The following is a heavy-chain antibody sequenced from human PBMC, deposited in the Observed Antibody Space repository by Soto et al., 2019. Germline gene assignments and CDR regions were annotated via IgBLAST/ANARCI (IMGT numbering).Heavy chain of an antibody. CDR1: GFTFIRYS. V-gene: IGHV3-21*01. Sequence: PGGALRLSCAASGFTFIRYSMNWVLQAPGKGLEWVSSISSSSSYIYYADSVKGRFTISRDNAKNSLYLQMNSLRAEDTAVYYCARFQLGYDAFDIWGQGTMVTVSS. CDR3: ARFQLGYDAFDI. D-gene: IGHD6-6*01. J-gene: IGHJ3*02. CDR2: ISSSSSYI.